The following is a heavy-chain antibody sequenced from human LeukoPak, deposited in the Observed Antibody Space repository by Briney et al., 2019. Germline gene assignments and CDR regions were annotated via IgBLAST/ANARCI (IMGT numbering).Heavy chain of an antibody. J-gene: IGHJ5*02. Sequence: APVKVSCKASGYTFTSCGISWVRQAPGQGLEWMGWISAYNGNTNYAQKLQGRVTMTTDTSTSTAYMELRSLRSDDTAVYYCARDRYCSSTSCYRGRFDPWGQGTLVTVSS. CDR2: ISAYNGNT. CDR1: GYTFTSCG. D-gene: IGHD2-2*01. CDR3: ARDRYCSSTSCYRGRFDP. V-gene: IGHV1-18*04.